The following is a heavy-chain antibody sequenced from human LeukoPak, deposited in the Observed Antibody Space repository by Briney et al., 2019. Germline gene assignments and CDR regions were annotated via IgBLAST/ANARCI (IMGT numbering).Heavy chain of an antibody. CDR3: AKGLLPAAMMSLSTPPDY. Sequence: PGGSLRLSCAASGFTFSSYAMHWVRQAPGKGLEWVAVISYDGSNKYYADSVKGRFTISRDNSKNTLYLQMNSLRAEDTAVYYCAKGLLPAAMMSLSTPPDYWGQGTLVTVSS. CDR2: ISYDGSNK. D-gene: IGHD2-2*01. CDR1: GFTFSSYA. J-gene: IGHJ4*02. V-gene: IGHV3-30-3*01.